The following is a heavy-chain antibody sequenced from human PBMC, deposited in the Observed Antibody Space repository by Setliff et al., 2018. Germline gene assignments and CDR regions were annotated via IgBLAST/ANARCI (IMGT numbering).Heavy chain of an antibody. CDR3: ARGPGYCSSTSCYDPDYYYYYMDV. J-gene: IGHJ6*03. CDR1: GYTFTSYD. D-gene: IGHD2-2*01. Sequence: ASVKVSCKASGYTFTSYDINWVRQATGQGLEWMGWMNPNSGNTGYAQKFQGRVTMTRNTSISTVYMELSSLRSEDTAVYYCARGPGYCSSTSCYDPDYYYYYMDVWGKGTTVTVSS. CDR2: MNPNSGNT. V-gene: IGHV1-8*02.